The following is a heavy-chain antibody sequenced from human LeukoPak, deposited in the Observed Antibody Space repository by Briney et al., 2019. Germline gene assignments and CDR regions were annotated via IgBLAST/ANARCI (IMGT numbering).Heavy chain of an antibody. J-gene: IGHJ4*02. V-gene: IGHV3-7*03. CDR3: ARNEKWGRDY. Sequence: GGSLRLSCAASGFTFSSHWMSWVRQAPGKGLEWVANINQDGSEKHYVDSVKGRFAISRDNGKNSLYLQMNSLRAEDTAVYYCARNEKWGRDYWGQGTLVTVSS. CDR1: GFTFSSHW. CDR2: INQDGSEK. D-gene: IGHD1-26*01.